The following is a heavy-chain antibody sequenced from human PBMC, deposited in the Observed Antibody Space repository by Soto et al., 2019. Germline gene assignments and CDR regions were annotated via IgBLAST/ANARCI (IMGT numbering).Heavy chain of an antibody. CDR2: IYPGDSDT. J-gene: IGHJ5*02. V-gene: IGHV5-51*03. CDR1: GYNFTTYW. CDR3: ARRSPAYSYGA. D-gene: IGHD5-18*01. Sequence: EVQLVQSGAEVKKPGESLKISCKGSGYNFTTYWIGWVRQMPGKGLEWMGIIYPGDSDTRYSPSFQGQVTMSADKSISTAYLQWSSLKALDTAMYFCARRSPAYSYGAWGQGTLVTVSS.